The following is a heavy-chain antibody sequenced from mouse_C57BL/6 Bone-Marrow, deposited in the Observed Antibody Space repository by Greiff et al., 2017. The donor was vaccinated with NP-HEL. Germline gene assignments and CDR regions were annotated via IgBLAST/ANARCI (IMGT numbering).Heavy chain of an antibody. V-gene: IGHV1-61*01. J-gene: IGHJ3*01. CDR1: GYTFTSYW. CDR2: IYPSDSAT. CDR3: ARYYGSSPFAY. Sequence: QVQLQQPGAELVRPGSSVKLSCKASGYTFTSYWMDWVKQRPGQGLEWIGNIYPSDSATHYNQKFKDKATLTVDKSSSTAYMQLSSLTSEDSAVYYCARYYGSSPFAYWGQGTLVTVSA. D-gene: IGHD1-1*01.